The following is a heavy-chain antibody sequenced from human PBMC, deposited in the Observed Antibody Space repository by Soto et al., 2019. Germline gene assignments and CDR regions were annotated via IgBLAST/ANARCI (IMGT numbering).Heavy chain of an antibody. CDR2: INPNRGDT. CDR3: ARDAHF. V-gene: IGHV1-2*02. J-gene: IGHJ4*02. Sequence: GASVKVSCKASGYTFAGYYLHWVRQAPGQGLEWMGWINPNRGDTSYAQKFQGRVAVTRNMSTSTVYLELSSLKSDDTAVFYCARDAHFWGQGSLVTVSS. CDR1: GYTFAGYY. D-gene: IGHD3-3*02.